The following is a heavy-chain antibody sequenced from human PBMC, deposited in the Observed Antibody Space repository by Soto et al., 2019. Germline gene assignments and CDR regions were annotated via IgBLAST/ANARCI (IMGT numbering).Heavy chain of an antibody. CDR2: IYYSGST. D-gene: IGHD6-13*01. CDR3: ARRNSLYGMDV. J-gene: IGHJ6*02. Sequence: SETLSLTCTVSGGSISSSSYYWGWIRQPPGKGLEWIGSIYYSGSTYYNPSLKSRVTISVDTSKNQFSLKLSSVTAADTAVYYCARRNSLYGMDVWGQGTTVTVS. CDR1: GGSISSSSYY. V-gene: IGHV4-39*01.